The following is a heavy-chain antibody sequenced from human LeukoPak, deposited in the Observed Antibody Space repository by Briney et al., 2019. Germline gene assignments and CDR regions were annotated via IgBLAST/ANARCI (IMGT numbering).Heavy chain of an antibody. CDR3: ARWIAVAGPTDY. D-gene: IGHD6-19*01. Sequence: ATLSLTCAVSGYSISSGYDWGWIRQPPGKGLEWIGNIYHSGSTYYTPSLNSRVTISVDTSKNQFSLKVSSVNAADTAVYYCARWIAVAGPTDYWGQGTLVTVSS. J-gene: IGHJ4*02. CDR1: GYSISSGYD. V-gene: IGHV4-38-2*01. CDR2: IYHSGST.